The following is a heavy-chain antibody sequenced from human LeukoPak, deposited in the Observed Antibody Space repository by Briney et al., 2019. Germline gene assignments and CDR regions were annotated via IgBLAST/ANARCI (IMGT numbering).Heavy chain of an antibody. V-gene: IGHV1-69*02. J-gene: IGHJ4*02. Sequence: GASVKVSCKASGGTFSSYTIRWVRQAPGQGLEWMGRIIPILGIANYAQKFQGRVTITADKSTSTAYMELSSLRSEDTAVYYCARGLYDSSGYYTTFYYFDYWGQGTLVTVSS. CDR1: GGTFSSYT. CDR2: IIPILGIA. CDR3: ARGLYDSSGYYTTFYYFDY. D-gene: IGHD3-22*01.